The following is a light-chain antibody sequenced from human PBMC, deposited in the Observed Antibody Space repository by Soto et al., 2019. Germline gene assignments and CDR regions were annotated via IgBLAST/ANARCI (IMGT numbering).Light chain of an antibody. Sequence: EIVLTQSPGTLSLSPGERATLSCRASQSVSSSYLAWYQQKPGQAPRLLIYGASSRATGIPDRFSGSGSETDFTLTISRREPEDFAVYYCQQYGSSPRTFGQGTKVEIK. CDR2: GAS. CDR3: QQYGSSPRT. J-gene: IGKJ1*01. CDR1: QSVSSSY. V-gene: IGKV3-20*01.